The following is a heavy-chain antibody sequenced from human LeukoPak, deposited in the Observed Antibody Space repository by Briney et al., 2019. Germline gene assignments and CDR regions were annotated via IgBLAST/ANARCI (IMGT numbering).Heavy chain of an antibody. V-gene: IGHV1-46*01. CDR1: GYIFTNYY. CDR3: ARATLYDYYFNY. Sequence: ASVKVSCKASGYIFTNYYMHWVRQAPGQGLEWMGIINPSGGSTSYAQKFQGRVTMTRDTSTSTVYMELSSLRSEDTAVYYCARATLYDYYFNYWGQGTLVTVSS. CDR2: INPSGGST. J-gene: IGHJ4*02. D-gene: IGHD5/OR15-5a*01.